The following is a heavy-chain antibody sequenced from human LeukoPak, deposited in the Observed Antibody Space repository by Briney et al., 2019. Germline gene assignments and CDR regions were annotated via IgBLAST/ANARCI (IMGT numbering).Heavy chain of an antibody. CDR2: ISGSGGST. V-gene: IGHV3-23*01. CDR3: AKSGGLSGSGRLAMDV. Sequence: PGGSLRLSCAASGFTFSSYAMSWVRQAPGKGLEWASAISGSGGSTYYADSVKGRFTSSRDNSNNTLYVQMNSLRVEDTAVYYCAKSGGLSGSGRLAMDVWGQGTTVTVSS. D-gene: IGHD3-10*01. J-gene: IGHJ6*02. CDR1: GFTFSSYA.